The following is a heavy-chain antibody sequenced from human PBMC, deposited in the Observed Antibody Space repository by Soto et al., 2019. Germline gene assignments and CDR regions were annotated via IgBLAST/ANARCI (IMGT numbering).Heavy chain of an antibody. CDR1: GGSISSGGYY. J-gene: IGHJ6*02. CDR3: ARRRLLPREYGMDV. Sequence: QVQLQESGPGLVKPSQTLSLTCTVSGGSISSGGYYWSWIRQHPGKGLEWIGYIYYSGSTYYNPSLKSLVTISVDTSKNQFALKLSSGTAADTAVYYCARRRLLPREYGMDVWGQGTTVTVSS. CDR2: IYYSGST. D-gene: IGHD3-22*01. V-gene: IGHV4-31*01.